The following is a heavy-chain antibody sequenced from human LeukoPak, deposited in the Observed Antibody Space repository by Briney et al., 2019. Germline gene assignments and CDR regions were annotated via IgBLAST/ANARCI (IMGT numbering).Heavy chain of an antibody. CDR1: GFTFSSYS. J-gene: IGHJ3*01. CDR2: ISGSGDTT. CDR3: AKAFQRGWERDAFAF. V-gene: IGHV3-23*01. D-gene: IGHD1-26*01. Sequence: GGSPGLSCAASGFTFSSYSMSWVRQAPGKGLEWVSLISGSGDTTNYADSVKGRFTISRDNSKNTLYLQMNSLGADDTAVYYCAKAFQRGWERDAFAFWGQGTLVTVSS.